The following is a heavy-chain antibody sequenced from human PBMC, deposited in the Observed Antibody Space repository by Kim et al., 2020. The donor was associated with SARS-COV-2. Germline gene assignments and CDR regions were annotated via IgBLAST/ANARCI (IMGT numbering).Heavy chain of an antibody. CDR3: ARDGVVVVAAARGGFDY. Sequence: KGRFTISRDNAKNSLYLQMNSRRAEDTAVYYCARDGVVVVAAARGGFDYWGQGTLVTVPS. V-gene: IGHV3-11*06. D-gene: IGHD2-15*01. J-gene: IGHJ4*02.